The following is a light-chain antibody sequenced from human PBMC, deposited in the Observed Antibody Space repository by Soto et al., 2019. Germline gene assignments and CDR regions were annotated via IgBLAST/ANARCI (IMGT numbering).Light chain of an antibody. V-gene: IGKV1-13*02. CDR3: QQFNSYPPL. J-gene: IGKJ5*01. Sequence: IPLTQSPSSLSASVGDRVTITCRASQGISSALAWYQQKPGKAPKLLTYDASSLESGVPSRFSGSGSGTDFTLTTSSLQPEDLATYYCQQFNSYPPLFGPGTRLEIK. CDR2: DAS. CDR1: QGISSA.